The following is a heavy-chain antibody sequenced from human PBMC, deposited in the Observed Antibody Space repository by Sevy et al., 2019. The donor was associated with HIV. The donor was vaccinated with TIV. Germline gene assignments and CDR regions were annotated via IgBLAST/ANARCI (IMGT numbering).Heavy chain of an antibody. CDR1: GFTFSDSY. D-gene: IGHD5-18*01. CDR3: ARGRYNYGSFYFDY. V-gene: IGHV3-11*01. Sequence: GGSLRLSCAASGFTFSDSYMSWFRQAPGKGLEWVSYISSGGTIIYYADSVKGRFTISRDNAKNSLYLQMNSLRAEDTAVYYCARGRYNYGSFYFDYWGQGTLVTVSS. J-gene: IGHJ4*02. CDR2: ISSGGTII.